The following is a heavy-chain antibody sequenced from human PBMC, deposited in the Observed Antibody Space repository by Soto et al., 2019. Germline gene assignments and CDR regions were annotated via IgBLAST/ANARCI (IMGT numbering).Heavy chain of an antibody. Sequence: QVQLVESGGGVVQPGRSLRLSCAASGFTFSSYGMHWVRQAPGKGLAWVAVIWYDGSNKYYADSVKGRFTISRDNSKNTLYLQMNSLRGEDTAVYYCARGGGSYGDYVQDDTWGQGTMVTVSS. CDR3: ARGGGSYGDYVQDDT. D-gene: IGHD4-17*01. J-gene: IGHJ3*02. CDR1: GFTFSSYG. CDR2: IWYDGSNK. V-gene: IGHV3-33*01.